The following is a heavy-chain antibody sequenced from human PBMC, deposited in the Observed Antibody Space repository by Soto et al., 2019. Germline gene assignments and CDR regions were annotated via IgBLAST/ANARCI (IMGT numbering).Heavy chain of an antibody. J-gene: IGHJ4*02. Sequence: SEPLSLTCTVSGGSISSSRYYWGRIRQPPGKGLEWIGSIYYSGSTYYNPSLKSRVTISVDTSKNQFSLRLNSVTAADTAVYYCARSSISPRLFMYPFDSWGQGTLVTVSS. CDR2: IYYSGST. CDR1: GGSISSSRYY. V-gene: IGHV4-39*01. CDR3: ARSSISPRLFMYPFDS. D-gene: IGHD6-6*01.